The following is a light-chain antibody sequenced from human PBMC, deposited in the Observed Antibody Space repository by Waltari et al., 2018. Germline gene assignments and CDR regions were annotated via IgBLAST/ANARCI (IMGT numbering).Light chain of an antibody. J-gene: IGLJ2*01. Sequence: QSALTQPASVSGSPGQSITISCTGTDNDVGGYNYVSWYQQHPGNAPKLIIYDVNKRPPRVSIRVSGSKSCNTAALTISGLQAEDEADYYCNSYTSGTTFVVFGGGTTLTVL. CDR3: NSYTSGTTFVV. V-gene: IGLV2-14*01. CDR1: DNDVGGYNY. CDR2: DVN.